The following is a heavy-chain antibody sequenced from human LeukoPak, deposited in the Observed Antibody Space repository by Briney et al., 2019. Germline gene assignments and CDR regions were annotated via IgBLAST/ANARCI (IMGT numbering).Heavy chain of an antibody. CDR1: GFTFSSYE. D-gene: IGHD5-18*01. J-gene: IGHJ4*02. CDR3: ARDKTRGLGYSYSKSGNYFDY. CDR2: ISSSGTI. Sequence: GGSLRLSCAASGFTFSSYEMNWVRQAPGKGLEWVSYISSSGTIYYADSVKGRFTISRDNAKNSLYLQMNSLRAEDTAVYSCARDKTRGLGYSYSKSGNYFDYWGQGTLVTVSS. V-gene: IGHV3-48*03.